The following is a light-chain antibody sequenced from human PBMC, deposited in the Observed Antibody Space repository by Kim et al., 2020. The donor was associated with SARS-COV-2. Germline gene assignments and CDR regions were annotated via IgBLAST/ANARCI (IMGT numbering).Light chain of an antibody. J-gene: IGLJ2*01. CDR3: HSRDSSGNVV. Sequence: VALGRASRITSREDSLKNYYENGYQQKPGQAPALVIYGKDSRPSGIPDRFSGSSSGNTASLTVTGAQAEDEADYYCHSRDSSGNVVFGGGTQLTVL. CDR1: SLKNYY. V-gene: IGLV3-19*01. CDR2: GKD.